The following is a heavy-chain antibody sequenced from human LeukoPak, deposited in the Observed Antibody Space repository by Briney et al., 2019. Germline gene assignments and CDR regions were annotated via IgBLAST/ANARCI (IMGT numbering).Heavy chain of an antibody. CDR2: IYYSGST. Sequence: SETLSLTCTVSGGSISSYYWSWIRQPPGKGLEWIGYIYYSGSTNYNPSLTSRVTISVDTSKNQFSLKLSSVTAADTAVYYCARDLVAVAGNWFDPWGQGTLVTVSS. D-gene: IGHD6-19*01. CDR3: ARDLVAVAGNWFDP. V-gene: IGHV4-59*01. CDR1: GGSISSYY. J-gene: IGHJ5*02.